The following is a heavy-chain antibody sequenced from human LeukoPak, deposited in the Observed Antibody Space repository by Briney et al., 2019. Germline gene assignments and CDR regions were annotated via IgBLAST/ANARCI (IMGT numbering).Heavy chain of an antibody. V-gene: IGHV1-18*01. CDR2: ISAYNGNT. CDR1: GYTFTSYG. CDR3: ARDRDSSGWYYSRYFDL. Sequence: ASVKVSCKASGYTFTSYGISWVRRAPGQGLEWMGWISAYNGNTNYAQKLQGRVTMTTDTSTSTAYMELRSLRSDDTAVYYCARDRDSSGWYYSRYFDLWGRGTLVTVSS. J-gene: IGHJ2*01. D-gene: IGHD6-19*01.